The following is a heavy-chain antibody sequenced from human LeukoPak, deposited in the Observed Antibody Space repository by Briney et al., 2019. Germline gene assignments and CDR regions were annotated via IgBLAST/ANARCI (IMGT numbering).Heavy chain of an antibody. Sequence: PSETLSLTCAVYGGSFSGYYRSWIRQPPGKGLEWIGEINHSGSTNYNPSLKSRVTISVDTSKNQFSLKLSSVTAADTAVYYCARSIVVVPAGMTNWFDPWGQGTLVTVSS. CDR2: INHSGST. D-gene: IGHD2-2*01. J-gene: IGHJ5*02. CDR1: GGSFSGYY. CDR3: ARSIVVVPAGMTNWFDP. V-gene: IGHV4-34*01.